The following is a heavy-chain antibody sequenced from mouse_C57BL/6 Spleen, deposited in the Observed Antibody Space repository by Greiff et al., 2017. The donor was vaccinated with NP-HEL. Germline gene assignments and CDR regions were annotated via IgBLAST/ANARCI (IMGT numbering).Heavy chain of an antibody. Sequence: QVQLQQSGAELVRPGASVTLSCKASGYTFTDYEMHWVKQTPVHGLEWIGAIDPETGGTAYNQKFKGKAILTADKSSSTAYMELRSLTSEDSAVYYCTRRGNDYDYWYFDVWGTGTTVTVSS. J-gene: IGHJ1*03. CDR1: GYTFTDYE. CDR2: IDPETGGT. D-gene: IGHD2-4*01. V-gene: IGHV1-15*01. CDR3: TRRGNDYDYWYFDV.